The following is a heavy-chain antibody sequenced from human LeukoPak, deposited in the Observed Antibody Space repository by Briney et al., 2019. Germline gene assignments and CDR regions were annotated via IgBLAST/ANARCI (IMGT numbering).Heavy chain of an antibody. CDR1: GFTFDDYA. CDR3: ANLDGLILGAVDY. Sequence: GGSLRLSCAASGFTFDDYAMHWVRQAPGKGLEWVSLISGDGGSTYYADSVQCRFTISSDNSKHALYLQMNSLRTEDTALYYCANLDGLILGAVDYGGQGTLVTVP. J-gene: IGHJ4*02. V-gene: IGHV3-43*02. D-gene: IGHD1-26*01. CDR2: ISGDGGST.